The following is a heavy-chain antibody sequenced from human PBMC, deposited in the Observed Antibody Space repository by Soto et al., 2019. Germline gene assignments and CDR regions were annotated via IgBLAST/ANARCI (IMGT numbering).Heavy chain of an antibody. D-gene: IGHD6-6*01. V-gene: IGHV6-1*01. J-gene: IGHJ4*02. CDR2: TYYRSKWTN. CDR1: GDSVSSTSAS. Sequence: QVQLQQSGPGLVKPSQTLSLTCAISGDSVSSTSASWNWIRQSQSRGLEWLGRTYYRSKWTNDYAVSVKSRITITPDTSKNQFSLQLSSVTPEDTAMYECVRGYSSAFDYWGQGTLVTVSS. CDR3: VRGYSSAFDY.